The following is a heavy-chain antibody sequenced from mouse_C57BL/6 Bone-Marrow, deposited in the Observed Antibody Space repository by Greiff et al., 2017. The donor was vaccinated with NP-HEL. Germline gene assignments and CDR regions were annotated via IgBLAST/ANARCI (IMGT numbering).Heavy chain of an antibody. CDR3: ARSGWGPFDY. J-gene: IGHJ2*01. CDR2: INPSSGYT. Sequence: VQLQQSGAELAKPGASVKLSCKASGYTFTSYWMHWVKQRPGQGLEWIGYINPSSGYTKYNQKFKDKATLTADESSSTAYMQLSSLTYEDSAVYYCARSGWGPFDYWGQGTTLTVSS. D-gene: IGHD3-2*02. V-gene: IGHV1-7*01. CDR1: GYTFTSYW.